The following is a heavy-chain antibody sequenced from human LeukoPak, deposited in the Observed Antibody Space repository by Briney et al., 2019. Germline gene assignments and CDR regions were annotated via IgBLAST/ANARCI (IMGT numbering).Heavy chain of an antibody. V-gene: IGHV3-30*03. D-gene: IGHD6-13*01. Sequence: GRSLGLSCAASGFTFSSYGMHWVRQAPGKGLEWVAVISYDGSNKYYADSVKGRFTISRDNSKNTLYLQMNSLRAEDTAVYYCARDERQQLVGYWGQGTLVTVSS. CDR1: GFTFSSYG. CDR3: ARDERQQLVGY. J-gene: IGHJ4*02. CDR2: ISYDGSNK.